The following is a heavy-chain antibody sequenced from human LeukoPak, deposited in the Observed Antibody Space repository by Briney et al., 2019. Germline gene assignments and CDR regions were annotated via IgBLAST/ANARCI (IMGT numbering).Heavy chain of an antibody. Sequence: GGSLRPSCAASGFTLNDYSMNWVRQAPGKGLEWVSFISNSGSYIYYADSVKGRFTISRDNAKNSLYLQMNSLRAEDTAVYYCARHSPGTGAHYFDYWGQGTLVTVSS. D-gene: IGHD7-27*01. CDR2: ISNSGSYI. V-gene: IGHV3-21*01. CDR3: ARHSPGTGAHYFDY. CDR1: GFTLNDYS. J-gene: IGHJ4*02.